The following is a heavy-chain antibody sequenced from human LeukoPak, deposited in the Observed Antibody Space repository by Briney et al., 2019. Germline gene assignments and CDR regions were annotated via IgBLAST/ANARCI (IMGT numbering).Heavy chain of an antibody. CDR1: GFRLSRYY. Sequence: GGSLRLSCEDSGFRLSRYYMTWVRQAPGKGLEWVANIKQDGSERFYGDSVKGRFTISRDNAKNSLYLQMNSLRVEDTAVYYCARGSGWLIDDCGQGTLVTVSS. CDR3: ARGSGWLIDD. CDR2: IKQDGSER. J-gene: IGHJ4*02. D-gene: IGHD6-19*01. V-gene: IGHV3-7*04.